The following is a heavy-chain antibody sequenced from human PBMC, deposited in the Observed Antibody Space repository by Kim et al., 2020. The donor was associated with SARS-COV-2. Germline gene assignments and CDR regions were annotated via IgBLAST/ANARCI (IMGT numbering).Heavy chain of an antibody. CDR3: ACSPGRASGYD. J-gene: IGHJ4*02. CDR1: GFTFSWYW. Sequence: GGSLRLSCTASGFTFSWYWMHWVRQVPGKGLVWVSHINHSGSTTTYADSVKGRFTISRDNARNTFYLQMNTLRAEDTAVYYCACSPGRASGYDWGQGTLVTVSS. V-gene: IGHV3-74*01. CDR2: INHSGSTT. D-gene: IGHD5-12*01.